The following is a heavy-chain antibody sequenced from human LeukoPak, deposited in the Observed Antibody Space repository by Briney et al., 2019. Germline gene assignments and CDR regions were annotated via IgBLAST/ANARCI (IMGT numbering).Heavy chain of an antibody. J-gene: IGHJ6*02. CDR3: ARVRIGQQLDKYYYYAMDV. CDR2: INPNSGGT. V-gene: IGHV1-2*02. CDR1: GYRFTSYG. Sequence: ASVKVSCKASGYRFTSYGISWVRQAPGQGLEWMGWINPNSGGTNYAQKFQGRVTMTTDTSISTAYMEVSRLRSDDTAVYYCARVRIGQQLDKYYYYAMDVWGQGTTVTVSS. D-gene: IGHD6-13*01.